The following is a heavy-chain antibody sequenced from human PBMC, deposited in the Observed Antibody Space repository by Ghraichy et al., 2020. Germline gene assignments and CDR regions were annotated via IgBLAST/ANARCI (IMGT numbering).Heavy chain of an antibody. CDR3: ARGRIVLVDY. CDR2: ISSSSSTI. V-gene: IGHV3-48*02. Sequence: GESLNISCAASGFTFSSYSMNWVRQAPGKGLEWVSYISSSSSTIYYADSVKGRFTISRDNAKNSLYLQMNSLRDEDTAVYYCARGRIVLVDYWGQGTLVTVSS. CDR1: GFTFSSYS. D-gene: IGHD2-8*02. J-gene: IGHJ4*02.